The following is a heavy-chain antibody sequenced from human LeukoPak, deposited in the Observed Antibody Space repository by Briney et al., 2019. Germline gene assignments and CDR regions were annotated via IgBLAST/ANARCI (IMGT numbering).Heavy chain of an antibody. CDR3: ARGPNKSDGGNSGSAWFDP. Sequence: ASVKVSCKASGYTFTTYDINWVRQATGQGLEWVGWMNPNSGNTGYAQKFQGRVAMTRNTSISTAYMELSSLRSEDTAAYYCARGPNKSDGGNSGSAWFDPWGQGTLVTVSS. CDR2: MNPNSGNT. D-gene: IGHD4-23*01. CDR1: GYTFTTYD. V-gene: IGHV1-8*01. J-gene: IGHJ5*02.